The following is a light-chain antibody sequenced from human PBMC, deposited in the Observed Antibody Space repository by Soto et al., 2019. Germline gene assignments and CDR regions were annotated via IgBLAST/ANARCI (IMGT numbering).Light chain of an antibody. V-gene: IGKV3-15*01. CDR3: QQYFEWPPMT. CDR1: ETVATN. Sequence: VMTQSPATLSVSPGERATLSCWASETVATNLAWYQQKPGQAPRLLISGASTRAAGISDRFRGSGSRTECTITVSSVRSEDSAIYYCQQYFEWPPMTFGQGTKVDI. CDR2: GAS. J-gene: IGKJ1*01.